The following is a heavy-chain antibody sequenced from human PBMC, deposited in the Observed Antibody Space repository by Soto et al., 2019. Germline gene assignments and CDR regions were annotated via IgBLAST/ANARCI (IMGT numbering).Heavy chain of an antibody. V-gene: IGHV3-30*18. CDR2: ISDDGSKK. CDR3: AKSAHTAVVTLYYFDS. D-gene: IGHD2-21*02. CDR1: GFSFNNYA. J-gene: IGHJ4*02. Sequence: QVQLVASGGGVVQPGRSLRLSCAASGFSFNNYAMHWVRQAPGKGLEWVTLISDDGSKKYFADSVKGRFTVSRDNSNNTLFLQMHSLKTEETAVYYCAKSAHTAVVTLYYFDSWGQGPLVTVSS.